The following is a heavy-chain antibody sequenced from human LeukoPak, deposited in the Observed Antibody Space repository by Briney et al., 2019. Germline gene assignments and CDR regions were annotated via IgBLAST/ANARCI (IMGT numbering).Heavy chain of an antibody. Sequence: ASVKVSCKASGYTFSSNAIHWVRQAPGQRLEWMGWINAGNGDTKYSQKFQGRVTITRDTSASTAYMELSSLRSEDTAVYYCARDTGLGRYYDSSGYYSAGRWFDTWGQGTLVTVSS. CDR2: INAGNGDT. V-gene: IGHV1-3*01. CDR3: ARDTGLGRYYDSSGYYSAGRWFDT. CDR1: GYTFSSNA. J-gene: IGHJ5*02. D-gene: IGHD3-22*01.